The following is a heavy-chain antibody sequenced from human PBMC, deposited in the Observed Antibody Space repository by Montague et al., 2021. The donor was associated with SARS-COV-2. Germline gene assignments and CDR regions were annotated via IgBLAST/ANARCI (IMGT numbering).Heavy chain of an antibody. CDR3: AYKRRVWPIEFGN. D-gene: IGHD3-16*01. J-gene: IGHJ4*02. CDR2: IYWNDDR. CDR1: GFSLSSRGVG. Sequence: PALVKPTQTLTLTCSFSGFSLSSRGVGVGWIRQPPGKALECLALIYWNDDRRYSPSLKNRLSVSKDDSKNQVVLTMTNMDTVDTGTYYCAYKRRVWPIEFGNWGQGTMVTVSS. V-gene: IGHV2-5*01.